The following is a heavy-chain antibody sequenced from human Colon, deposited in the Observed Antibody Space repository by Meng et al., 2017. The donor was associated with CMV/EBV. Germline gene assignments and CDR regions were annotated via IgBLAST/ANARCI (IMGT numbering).Heavy chain of an antibody. CDR3: ARDGSYNLDY. V-gene: IGHV3-74*01. CDR1: W. CDR2: VTSAGRT. Sequence: WMEWGRQVPGKGLVWVARVTSAGRTSYAGFVKGRFTICRDDATSTIYLQMNSLGAEDTAVYYSARDGSYNLDYWGQGTLVTVSS. D-gene: IGHD3-10*01. J-gene: IGHJ4*02.